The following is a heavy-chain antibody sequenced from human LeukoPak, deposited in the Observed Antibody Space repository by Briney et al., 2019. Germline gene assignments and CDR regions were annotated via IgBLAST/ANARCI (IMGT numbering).Heavy chain of an antibody. J-gene: IGHJ3*02. Sequence: SETLSLTCTVSGGSISSGGYYWSWVRQHPGKGLEWIGSIFGSGSTYYNPSLKSRLTISVDTSKNQFSLKLTSVIAADTAVYYCARNFTGGTFDTWGQGTMVSVSS. CDR2: IFGSGST. V-gene: IGHV4-31*03. CDR1: GGSISSGGYY. D-gene: IGHD3-16*01. CDR3: ARNFTGGTFDT.